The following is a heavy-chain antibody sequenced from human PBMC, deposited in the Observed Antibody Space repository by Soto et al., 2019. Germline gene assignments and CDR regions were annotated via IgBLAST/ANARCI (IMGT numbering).Heavy chain of an antibody. CDR2: IYHSGST. V-gene: IGHV4-38-2*01. CDR1: GYSISSGYY. CDR3: ARGTSPCSSTSCSMSAMDV. J-gene: IGHJ6*02. Sequence: SETLSLTCAFSGYSISSGYYWGWIRQPPGKGLEWIGSIYHSGSTYYNPSLKSRVTISVDSSKNQFFLKLSSVTAADTAVYYFARGTSPCSSTSCSMSAMDVRREGTTVT. D-gene: IGHD2-2*01.